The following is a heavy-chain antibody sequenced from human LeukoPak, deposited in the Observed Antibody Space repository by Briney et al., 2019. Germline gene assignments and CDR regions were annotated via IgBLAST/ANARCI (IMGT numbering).Heavy chain of an antibody. D-gene: IGHD2-8*02. CDR3: ARVRTGGDCFDP. Sequence: ASVKVSCKASGYTFTSYGISWGRQARGQGREGVGWMSAYNGNRNYAQKLQGRVTITTDTYTNKDYMELRRQREGGTAVYYCARVRTGGDCFDPWGQGTLVTVSS. CDR1: GYTFTSYG. V-gene: IGHV1-18*01. J-gene: IGHJ5*02. CDR2: MSAYNGNR.